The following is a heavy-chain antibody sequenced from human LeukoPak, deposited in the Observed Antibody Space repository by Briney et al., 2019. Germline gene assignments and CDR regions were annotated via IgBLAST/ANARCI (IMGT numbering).Heavy chain of an antibody. J-gene: IGHJ4*02. D-gene: IGHD5-12*01. Sequence: GGSLRLSCAASGFTFSSYGMHWVRQAPGKGLEWVAVISYDGSNKYYADSVKGRFTISRDNSQHTLYLQMNRLRAEDTAVYYCAKGAGTDIVATKSFDYWGQGTLVTVSS. CDR1: GFTFSSYG. CDR3: AKGAGTDIVATKSFDY. CDR2: ISYDGSNK. V-gene: IGHV3-30*18.